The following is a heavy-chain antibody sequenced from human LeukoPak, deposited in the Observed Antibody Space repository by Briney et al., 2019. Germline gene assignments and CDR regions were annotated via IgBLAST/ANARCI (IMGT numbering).Heavy chain of an antibody. D-gene: IGHD2-2*01. V-gene: IGHV4-38-2*02. CDR3: ARHGWDLYVVPAAANWFDP. Sequence: SETLSLTCTVSGYSISSGYYWGWIRQPPGKGLEWIGAVSHSGSTYYNPSLKSRVTISIDASKNQFSLKLSSVTAADTAVYYCARHGWDLYVVPAAANWFDPWGQGTLVTVSS. J-gene: IGHJ5*02. CDR1: GYSISSGYY. CDR2: VSHSGST.